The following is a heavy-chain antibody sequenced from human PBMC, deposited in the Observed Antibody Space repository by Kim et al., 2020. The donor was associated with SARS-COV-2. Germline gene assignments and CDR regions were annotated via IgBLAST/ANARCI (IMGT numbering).Heavy chain of an antibody. D-gene: IGHD5-18*01. J-gene: IGHJ4*02. Sequence: YNPSLKSRVTISVDTSQNQFSLKLSFMTAADTAVYYCTRREYSYGLFDYWGQGTLVTVSS. V-gene: IGHV4-39*01. CDR3: TRREYSYGLFDY.